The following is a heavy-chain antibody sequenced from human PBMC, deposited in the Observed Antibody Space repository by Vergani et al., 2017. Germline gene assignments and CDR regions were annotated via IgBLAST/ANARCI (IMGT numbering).Heavy chain of an antibody. CDR2: ISWNSGSI. CDR1: GFTFDDYA. J-gene: IGHJ6*03. V-gene: IGHV3-9*01. Sequence: EVQLVESGGGLVQPGRSLRLSCAASGFTFDDYAMHWVRQPPGKGLEWVSGISWNSGSIGYADSVKGRFTISRDNAKNSLYLQMNSLRAEDTAFYYCAKGGDYYYYYMDVWVKGPRSPSP. CDR3: AKGGDYYYYYMDV.